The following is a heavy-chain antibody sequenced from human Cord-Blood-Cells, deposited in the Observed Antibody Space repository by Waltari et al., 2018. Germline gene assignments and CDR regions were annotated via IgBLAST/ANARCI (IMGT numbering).Heavy chain of an antibody. D-gene: IGHD4-17*01. J-gene: IGHJ2*01. CDR3: AKDIAPGDYRYFDL. V-gene: IGHV3-23*01. Sequence: EVQLLESGGGLVQPGGSLRLSCAASGVTFSSYAMSWVRQAPGKGLGGVSAISGSGGSTYYADSVKGRFTISRDNSKNTLYLQMNSLRAEDTAVYYCAKDIAPGDYRYFDLWGRGTLVTVSS. CDR1: GVTFSSYA. CDR2: ISGSGGST.